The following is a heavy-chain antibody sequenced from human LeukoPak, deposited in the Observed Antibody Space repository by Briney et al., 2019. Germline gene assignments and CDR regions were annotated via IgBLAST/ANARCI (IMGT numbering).Heavy chain of an antibody. Sequence: VPPGGSLRLSCVASGLPIADFAMHWVRQAPGKGLEWVSLISGDGVTTFYADSVKGRFSISRDNSKNSLSLEMNSLRTEDTAMYYCARESGKFDYWGQGTLVSVSS. J-gene: IGHJ4*02. CDR2: ISGDGVTT. V-gene: IGHV3-43*02. CDR3: ARESGKFDY. CDR1: GLPIADFA.